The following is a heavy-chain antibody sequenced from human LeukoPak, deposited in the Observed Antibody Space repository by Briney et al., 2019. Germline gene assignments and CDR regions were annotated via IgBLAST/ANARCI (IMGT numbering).Heavy chain of an antibody. J-gene: IGHJ4*02. CDR3: ARASGGYYDSSGTFDY. CDR2: IHSGDST. D-gene: IGHD3-22*01. CDR1: GFTVGSNY. V-gene: IGHV3-53*01. Sequence: GGSLRLSCAASGFTVGSNYMSWVRQAPGKGLEWVSGIHSGDSTYYADSVKGRITISRDNSKNMLYLQMNSLRAEDTAVYHCARASGGYYDSSGTFDYWGQGTLVTVSS.